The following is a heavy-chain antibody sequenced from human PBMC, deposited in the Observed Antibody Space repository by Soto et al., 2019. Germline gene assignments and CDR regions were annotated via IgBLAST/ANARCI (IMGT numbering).Heavy chain of an antibody. CDR1: GCRFDDYT. Sequence: GRSRRRSCALAGCRFDDYTMRWLRQSPVKGLEWVSLISWDGGSTYYADSVKGRFTISRDNSKNSLYLQMNSLRTEDTALYYCAKDMGTYYDFWSGYLHYYGMDVWGQGT. J-gene: IGHJ6*02. D-gene: IGHD3-3*01. CDR2: ISWDGGST. CDR3: AKDMGTYYDFWSGYLHYYGMDV. V-gene: IGHV3-43*01.